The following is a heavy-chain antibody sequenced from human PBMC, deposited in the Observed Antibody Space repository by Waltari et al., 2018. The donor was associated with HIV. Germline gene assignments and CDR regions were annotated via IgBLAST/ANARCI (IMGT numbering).Heavy chain of an antibody. CDR3: ARDPSGSYPHY. V-gene: IGHV3-33*01. Sequence: QVQLVESWGGVVQPGRSLRLPCAAPGLTFSRYGLHWVRQAPGKGLEWVAVIWYDGSNKYDADSVKGRFTISRDNSKNTLYLQMNSLRAEDTAVYYCARDPSGSYPHYWGQGTLVTVSS. J-gene: IGHJ4*02. D-gene: IGHD1-26*01. CDR2: IWYDGSNK. CDR1: GLTFSRYG.